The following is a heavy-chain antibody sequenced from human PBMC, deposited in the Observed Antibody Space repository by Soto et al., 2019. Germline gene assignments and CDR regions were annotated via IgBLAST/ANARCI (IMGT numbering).Heavy chain of an antibody. CDR3: TRDGRAYSSSWYCLDY. D-gene: IGHD6-13*01. Sequence: GGSLRLSCAASGFTFSSYAMSWVRQAPGKGLEWVSAISGSGGSTYYADSVKGRFTISRDNSKNTLYLQMNSLRAEDTAVYYCTRDGRAYSSSWYCLDYWGQGTLVTVSS. CDR2: ISGSGGST. V-gene: IGHV3-23*01. CDR1: GFTFSSYA. J-gene: IGHJ4*02.